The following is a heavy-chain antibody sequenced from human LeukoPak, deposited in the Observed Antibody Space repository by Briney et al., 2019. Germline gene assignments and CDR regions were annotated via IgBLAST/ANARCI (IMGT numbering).Heavy chain of an antibody. J-gene: IGHJ6*02. CDR1: GGSISTTTFY. Sequence: SETLSLTCTVSGGSISTTTFYWGWIRHPPGKGLEWGGCIYYSANTYYNPSLNSRLTLSVDTTNNSFSLRLRCVTAAATADYYGARSDTAMLRWDYYYGMDVWGPGTTVTVSS. D-gene: IGHD5-18*01. CDR3: ARSDTAMLRWDYYYGMDV. V-gene: IGHV4-39*01. CDR2: IYYSANT.